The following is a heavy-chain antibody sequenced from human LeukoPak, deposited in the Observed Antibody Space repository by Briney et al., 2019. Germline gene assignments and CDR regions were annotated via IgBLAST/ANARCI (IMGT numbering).Heavy chain of an antibody. Sequence: ASVKVSCKASGYTFTGYYMHWVRQAPGQGLEWMGRINPNSGGTNYAQKFQGRVTMTRDTSISTAYMELSRLRSDDTAVYYCARYDFWSGYPMDVWGKGTTVTVSS. CDR3: ARYDFWSGYPMDV. J-gene: IGHJ6*04. CDR1: GYTFTGYY. V-gene: IGHV1-2*06. CDR2: INPNSGGT. D-gene: IGHD3-3*01.